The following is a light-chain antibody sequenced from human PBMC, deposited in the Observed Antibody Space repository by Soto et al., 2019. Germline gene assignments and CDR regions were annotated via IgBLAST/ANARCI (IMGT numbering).Light chain of an antibody. CDR3: QQYGSSPRT. J-gene: IGKJ1*01. V-gene: IGKV3-20*01. CDR2: GAS. Sequence: IGVTKSAATLSVSPGERATHSCRASQSVSSNLAWYQQKPGQAPRLLIHGASSRATGIPDRFSGSGAGTEFTLTIGRLEPEDFAVYYCQQYGSSPRTFGQGTKVDIK. CDR1: QSVSSN.